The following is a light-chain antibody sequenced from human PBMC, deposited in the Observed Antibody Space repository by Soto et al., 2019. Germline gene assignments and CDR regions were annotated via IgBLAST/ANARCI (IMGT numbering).Light chain of an antibody. CDR2: SVS. Sequence: QSALTQPRSVSGSPGQSVTISCTGTSSDVGGHNYVSWYQQYPGKAPKLLLSSVSKRPSGVPDRFSGSKSGNRASLTISGLQAEDEADYYCCSYAGSYTYVFGTGTKVTVL. J-gene: IGLJ1*01. CDR1: SSDVGGHNY. V-gene: IGLV2-11*01. CDR3: CSYAGSYTYV.